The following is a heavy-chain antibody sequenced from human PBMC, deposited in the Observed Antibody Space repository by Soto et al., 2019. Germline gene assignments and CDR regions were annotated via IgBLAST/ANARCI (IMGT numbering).Heavy chain of an antibody. CDR3: ARNPDSSGYYVFDY. J-gene: IGHJ4*02. D-gene: IGHD3-22*01. CDR1: GFTFGSYA. Sequence: GGSLRLSCAASGFTFGSYAMHWVRQAPGKGLEWVAVISYDGSNKYYADSVKGRFTISRDNSKNTLYLQMNSLRAEDTAVYYCARNPDSSGYYVFDYWGQGTLVTVSS. CDR2: ISYDGSNK. V-gene: IGHV3-30-3*01.